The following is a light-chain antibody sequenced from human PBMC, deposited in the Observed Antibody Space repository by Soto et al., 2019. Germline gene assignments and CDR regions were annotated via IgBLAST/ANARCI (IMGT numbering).Light chain of an antibody. CDR3: QQYSHLIT. Sequence: DIQLTQSPSSLSASVGDRVTITCRASQGINSYLAWYQQKPGKAPKLLIYAASTLQSGVPSRFSGSGSGTDFTFTISSLQPEDIATYYCQQYSHLITVGQGTRLEIK. V-gene: IGKV1-9*01. CDR2: AAS. CDR1: QGINSY. J-gene: IGKJ5*01.